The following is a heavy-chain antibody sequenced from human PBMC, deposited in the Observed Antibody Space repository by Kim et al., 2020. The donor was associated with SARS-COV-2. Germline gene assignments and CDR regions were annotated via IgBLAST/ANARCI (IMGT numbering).Heavy chain of an antibody. CDR3: ARDRVPTTDYDY. V-gene: IGHV3-11*05. D-gene: IGHD5-12*01. J-gene: IGHJ4*02. Sequence: NYAASVKGRFTISSDDARKSMYLQMNNLRAEDTAFYYWARDRVPTTDYDYWGQGTLVTVSS.